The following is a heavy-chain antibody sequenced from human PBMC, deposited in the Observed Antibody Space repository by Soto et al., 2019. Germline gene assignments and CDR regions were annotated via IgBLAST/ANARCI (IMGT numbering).Heavy chain of an antibody. CDR2: IYYSGST. CDR3: GRAYGGNCFDY. CDR1: GGSISSYY. D-gene: IGHD2-15*01. J-gene: IGHJ4*02. V-gene: IGHV4-59*01. Sequence: PSETLSLTCTVSGGSISSYYWSWIRQPPGKGLEWIGYIYYSGSTNYNPSLKSRVTISVDTSKNQFSLKLSSVTAADTAVYYCGRAYGGNCFDYWGQGTLVTVSS.